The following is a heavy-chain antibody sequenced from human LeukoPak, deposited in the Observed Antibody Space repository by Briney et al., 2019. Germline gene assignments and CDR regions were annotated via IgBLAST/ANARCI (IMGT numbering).Heavy chain of an antibody. CDR2: INPNSGGT. D-gene: IGHD1-26*01. V-gene: IGHV1-2*02. CDR1: GYTFTGYY. J-gene: IGHJ4*02. Sequence: SVKVSCKASGYTFTGYYMHWVRQAPGRGLEWMGWINPNSGGTNYAQKFQGRVTMTRDTSISTAYMELSRLRSDDTAVYHCARGPVGASPFDYWGQGTLVTVSS. CDR3: ARGPVGASPFDY.